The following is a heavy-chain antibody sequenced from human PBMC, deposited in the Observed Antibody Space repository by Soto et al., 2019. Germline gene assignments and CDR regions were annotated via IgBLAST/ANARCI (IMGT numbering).Heavy chain of an antibody. V-gene: IGHV4-31*03. J-gene: IGHJ6*02. Sequence: PSETLSLTCTVSGGSISSGGYYWSWIRQHPGKGLEWIGYIYYSGSTYYNPSLKSRVTISVDTSKNQFSLKLSSVTAADTAVYYCARVEYSSSPGVFYYYGMDVWGQGTTVTVSS. CDR1: GGSISSGGYY. D-gene: IGHD6-6*01. CDR3: ARVEYSSSPGVFYYYGMDV. CDR2: IYYSGST.